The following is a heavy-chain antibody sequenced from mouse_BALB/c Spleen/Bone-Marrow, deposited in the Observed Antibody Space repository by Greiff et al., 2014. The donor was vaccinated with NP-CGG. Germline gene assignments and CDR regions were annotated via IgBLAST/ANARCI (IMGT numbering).Heavy chain of an antibody. CDR1: GVSLTGYG. Sequence: QVQLQQSGPGLGAPSQSLSITCTVSGVSLTGYGVNWGRQPPGKGLEWLGMIWRDGSTDYNSALKSRLSISKDNSKSQVFLKMNSLQTDDTARYYCAREKYGNYYAMDYWGQGASVTVSS. CDR3: AREKYGNYYAMDY. V-gene: IGHV2-6-7*01. D-gene: IGHD2-10*02. CDR2: IWRDGST. J-gene: IGHJ4*01.